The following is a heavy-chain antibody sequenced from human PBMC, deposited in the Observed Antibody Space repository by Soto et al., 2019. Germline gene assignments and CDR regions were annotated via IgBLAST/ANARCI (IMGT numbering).Heavy chain of an antibody. J-gene: IGHJ4*02. CDR2: TYYGGST. V-gene: IGHV4-30-4*01. Sequence: QVQLQESGPGLVKPSQTLSLTCTVSGASISLGNYYWTWIRQPPGKGLEWLGYTYYGGSTSYNPSLQSRVAISVDTSKNQFSLRLNSLTAADTAVYFCARDVGPAYYGSGRPFDNWGQGALVTVSS. D-gene: IGHD3-10*01. CDR3: ARDVGPAYYGSGRPFDN. CDR1: GASISLGNYY.